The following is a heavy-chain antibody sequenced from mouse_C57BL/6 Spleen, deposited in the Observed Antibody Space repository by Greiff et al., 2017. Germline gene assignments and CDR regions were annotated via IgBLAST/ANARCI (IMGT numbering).Heavy chain of an antibody. D-gene: IGHD2-4*01. CDR2: IHPNSGST. CDR1: GYTFTSYW. V-gene: IGHV1-64*01. CDR3: AREGDDYDPDY. Sequence: QVQLQQPGAELVKPGASVKLSCKASGYTFTSYWMHWVKQRPGQGLEWIGMIHPNSGSTNYNEKFKSKATLTVDKSSSTAYMQLSSLTSEDSAVYYSAREGDDYDPDYWGQGTTLTVSS. J-gene: IGHJ2*01.